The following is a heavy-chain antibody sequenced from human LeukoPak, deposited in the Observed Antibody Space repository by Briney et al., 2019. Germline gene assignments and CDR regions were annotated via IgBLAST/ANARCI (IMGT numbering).Heavy chain of an antibody. CDR2: ISSSSNIM. CDR1: GFTFSSYG. D-gene: IGHD6-19*01. J-gene: IGHJ4*02. V-gene: IGHV3-48*01. Sequence: SGGSLRLSCAASGFTFSSYGMNWVRQAPGKGLEWVSYISSSSNIMNYADSVKGRFTTSRDNAKNSLYLQMNSLRAEDTVVYYCARGAQWPYWGQGTLVTVSS. CDR3: ARGAQWPY.